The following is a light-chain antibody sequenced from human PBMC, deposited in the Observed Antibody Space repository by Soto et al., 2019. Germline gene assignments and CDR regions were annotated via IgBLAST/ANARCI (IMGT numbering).Light chain of an antibody. V-gene: IGKV3-20*01. Sequence: DIMLTQSPDTLSLSPGDRVTLSCRASQSLTDRYLAWYQQKPGQAPKLLMYDASSRATGIPDRFSGSGSGTDFTLTIDGLGPEDFALYYCQYYGAAPYTFGRGTKLEIK. CDR3: QYYGAAPYT. CDR1: QSLTDRY. CDR2: DAS. J-gene: IGKJ2*01.